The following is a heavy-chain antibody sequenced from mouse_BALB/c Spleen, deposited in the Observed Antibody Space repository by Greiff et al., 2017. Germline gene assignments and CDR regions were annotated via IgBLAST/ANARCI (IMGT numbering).Heavy chain of an antibody. V-gene: IGHV1S81*02. D-gene: IGHD1-1*01. Sequence: VQLQQSGAELVKPGASVKLSCKASGYTFTSYYMYWVKQRPGQGLEWIGEINPSNGGTNFNEKFKSKATLTVDKSSSTAYMQLSSLTSEDSAVYYCTRSEGFITTVVADFDYWGQGTTLTVSS. CDR2: INPSNGGT. CDR3: TRSEGFITTVVADFDY. J-gene: IGHJ2*01. CDR1: GYTFTSYY.